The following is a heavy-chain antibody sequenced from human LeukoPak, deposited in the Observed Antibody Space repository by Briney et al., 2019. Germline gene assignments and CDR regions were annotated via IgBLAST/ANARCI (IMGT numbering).Heavy chain of an antibody. Sequence: SETLSLTCTVPGGSISSSSYYWGWIRQPPGKGLEWIGSIYYSGSTYYNPSLKSRVTISVDTSKNQFSLKLSSVTAADTAVYYCARENWRDGYVGSKWGQGTLVTVSS. CDR2: IYYSGST. J-gene: IGHJ4*02. CDR1: GGSISSSSYY. D-gene: IGHD5-24*01. V-gene: IGHV4-39*02. CDR3: ARENWRDGYVGSK.